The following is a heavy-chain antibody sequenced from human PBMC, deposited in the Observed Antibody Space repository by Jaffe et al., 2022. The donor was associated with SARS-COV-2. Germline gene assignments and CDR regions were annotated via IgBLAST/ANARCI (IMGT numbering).Heavy chain of an antibody. J-gene: IGHJ5*02. CDR1: GYTFTGYH. CDR3: ARGPIDPYCSSATCPGKLFDP. D-gene: IGHD2-2*01. V-gene: IGHV1-2*02. Sequence: QIQLVQSGAEVRKPGASVKVSCKASGYTFTGYHMNWVRQAPGQGLEWMGWINPNSGGTNYAQKFHGRVTMTRDTSVSTAYMELNSLRSDDTAVYYCARGPIDPYCSSATCPGKLFDPWGQGTLVTVSS. CDR2: INPNSGGT.